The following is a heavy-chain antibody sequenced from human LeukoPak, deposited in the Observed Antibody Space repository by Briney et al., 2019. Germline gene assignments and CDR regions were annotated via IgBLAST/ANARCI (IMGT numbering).Heavy chain of an antibody. Sequence: GASVKVSCKASGYTFTSYYMHWVRQAPGRGLEWMGIINPSGGSTSYAQKFQGRVTMTRDMSTSTVYMELSSLRSEDTAVYYCASIAAAGRRRNYYYYMDVWGKGTTVTVSS. D-gene: IGHD6-13*01. CDR1: GYTFTSYY. V-gene: IGHV1-46*01. CDR3: ASIAAAGRRRNYYYYMDV. CDR2: INPSGGST. J-gene: IGHJ6*03.